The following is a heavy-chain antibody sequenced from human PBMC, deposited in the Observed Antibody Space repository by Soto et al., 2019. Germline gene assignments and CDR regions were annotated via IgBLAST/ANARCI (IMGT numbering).Heavy chain of an antibody. J-gene: IGHJ6*02. Sequence: EVQLAESGGGVVQPGGSLKLSCAASGFTFSGSAMHWVRQASGKGLEWVGRIRSKANSYATAYAASVKGRFTISRDDSKNTAYLQMNSLKTEDTAVYYCTNPQLYYGMDVWGQGTTVTVSS. CDR2: IRSKANSYAT. CDR3: TNPQLYYGMDV. CDR1: GFTFSGSA. V-gene: IGHV3-73*02. D-gene: IGHD5-18*01.